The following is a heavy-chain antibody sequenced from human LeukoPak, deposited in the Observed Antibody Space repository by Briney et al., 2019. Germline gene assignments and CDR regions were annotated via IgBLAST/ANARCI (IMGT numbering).Heavy chain of an antibody. CDR2: ISKDGSNK. CDR3: AKDLVGYCSSTSCCPFDY. Sequence: PGGSLRLSCAASGFTLSTYVIHWVRQAPGKGLEWVALISKDGSNKQYPDSVRGRFTISRDYSKNTLYLEMNSLRAEDTAVYYCAKDLVGYCSSTSCCPFDYWGQGTLVTVSS. V-gene: IGHV3-30-3*01. D-gene: IGHD2-2*01. CDR1: GFTLSTYV. J-gene: IGHJ4*02.